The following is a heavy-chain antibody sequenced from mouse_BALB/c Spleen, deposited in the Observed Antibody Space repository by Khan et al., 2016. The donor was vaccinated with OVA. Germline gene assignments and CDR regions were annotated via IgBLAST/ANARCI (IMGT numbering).Heavy chain of an antibody. V-gene: IGHV5-6-4*01. CDR2: ISSGSTYT. J-gene: IGHJ1*01. CDR1: GFTFSSYT. D-gene: IGHD2-1*01. Sequence: EVELVESGGGLVKPGGSLKLSCAASGFTFSSYTMSWVRQTPEKRLEWVATISSGSTYTYYPDSVKGRFTISRDNAKNTLYLQMSSLKSEDTDLYYCTRYGNYAHGYFDVWGAGTTVTVSS. CDR3: TRYGNYAHGYFDV.